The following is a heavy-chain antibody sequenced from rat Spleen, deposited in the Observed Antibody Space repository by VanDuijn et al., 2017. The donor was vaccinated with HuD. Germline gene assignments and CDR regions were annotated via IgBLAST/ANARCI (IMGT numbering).Heavy chain of an antibody. CDR1: GFTFSNYY. J-gene: IGHJ3*01. Sequence: EVQLVESGGGLVQPGRSLKLSCAASGFTFSNYYMAWVRQAPTKGLEWVAYISIGGGTTFYRDSVKGRFTISRENATSTLYLQMDSLRSEDTATYYSTTYPFSYWGQGTLVTVSS. CDR3: TTYPFSY. D-gene: IGHD3-8*01. CDR2: ISIGGGTT. V-gene: IGHV5-27*01.